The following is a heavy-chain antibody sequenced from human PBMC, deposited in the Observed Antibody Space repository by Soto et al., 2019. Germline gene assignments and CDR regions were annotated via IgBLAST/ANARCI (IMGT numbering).Heavy chain of an antibody. V-gene: IGHV3-23*01. D-gene: IGHD6-6*01. CDR2: ISGSDDST. CDR3: AKRSSSSSFDY. Sequence: EVQLLESRGGMVQPGESLRLSCAASGFTFSSYAMSWVRQAPGKGPEWVSVISGSDDSTYYADSVKGRFTISRDNSKNALYLQMISLRAEDTAVYYCAKRSSSSSFDYWGQGTLVTVSS. CDR1: GFTFSSYA. J-gene: IGHJ4*02.